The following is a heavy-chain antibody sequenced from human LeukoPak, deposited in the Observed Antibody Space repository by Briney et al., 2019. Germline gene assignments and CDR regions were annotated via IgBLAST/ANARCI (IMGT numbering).Heavy chain of an antibody. Sequence: SVKVSXKASGGTFSSYAISWVRQAPGQGLEWMGGIIPIFGTANYAQKFQGRVTITTDESTSTAYMELSSLRSEDTAVYYCARGYYDSSGQFDYWGQGTLVTVSS. D-gene: IGHD3-22*01. CDR1: GGTFSSYA. CDR3: ARGYYDSSGQFDY. CDR2: IIPIFGTA. V-gene: IGHV1-69*05. J-gene: IGHJ4*02.